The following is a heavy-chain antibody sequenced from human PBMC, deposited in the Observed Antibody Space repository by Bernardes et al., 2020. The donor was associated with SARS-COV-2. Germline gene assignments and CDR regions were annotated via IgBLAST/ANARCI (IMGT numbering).Heavy chain of an antibody. CDR1: GYTFTGYY. CDR2: INPNSGGT. CDR3: ARDPSLSIAAHPDY. D-gene: IGHD6-6*01. J-gene: IGHJ4*02. V-gene: IGHV1-2*02. Sequence: ASVKVSCKASGYTFTGYYMHWVRQAPAQGLEWMGWINPNSGGTNYAQKFQGRVTMTRDTSISTAYMELSRLRSDDTAVYYCARDPSLSIAAHPDYWGQGTLVTVSS.